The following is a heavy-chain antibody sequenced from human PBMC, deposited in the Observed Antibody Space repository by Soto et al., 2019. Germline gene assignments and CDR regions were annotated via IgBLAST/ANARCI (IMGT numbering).Heavy chain of an antibody. CDR3: ARDGVQLWSKTRYYFDY. J-gene: IGHJ4*02. V-gene: IGHV1-69*05. CDR2: IIPIFGTA. Sequence: GASVKVSCKASGYTFTGYGISWVRQAPGQGLEWMGGIIPIFGTANYAQKFQGRVTITTDESTSTAYMELSSLRSEDTAVYYCARDGVQLWSKTRYYFDYWGQGTLVTVSS. D-gene: IGHD5-18*01. CDR1: GYTFTGYG.